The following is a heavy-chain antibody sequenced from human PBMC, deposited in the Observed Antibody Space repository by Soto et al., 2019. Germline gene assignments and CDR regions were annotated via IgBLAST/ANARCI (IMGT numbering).Heavy chain of an antibody. Sequence: EVQLVETGGGVIQPGGSLKLSCVVSGFTVSSNYMSWVRQAPGKGLEWVSVIYSGGSTYNADSVKGRFTISRDNSKNTLFLQKKNLRVEDTAVYYCVREKKRYNSSWYSFDSWGQGTLVIVSS. CDR1: GFTVSSNY. D-gene: IGHD6-13*01. J-gene: IGHJ5*01. CDR2: IYSGGST. V-gene: IGHV3-53*02. CDR3: VREKKRYNSSWYSFDS.